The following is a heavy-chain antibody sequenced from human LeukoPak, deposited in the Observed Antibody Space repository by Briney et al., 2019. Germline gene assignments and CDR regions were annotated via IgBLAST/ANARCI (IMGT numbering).Heavy chain of an antibody. CDR1: GFTFNTYG. CDR2: IWYDGSNT. Sequence: GGSLRLSCAASGFTFNTYGMHWVRPAPGKGLEWVAVIWYDGSNTYYADSVKGRFTISRDNSEKTLYLHMSNLKAEDTALYYCSGDQASFYGYFDYWGQGTLVTVSS. V-gene: IGHV3-33*01. D-gene: IGHD3-16*02. J-gene: IGHJ4*02. CDR3: SGDQASFYGYFDY.